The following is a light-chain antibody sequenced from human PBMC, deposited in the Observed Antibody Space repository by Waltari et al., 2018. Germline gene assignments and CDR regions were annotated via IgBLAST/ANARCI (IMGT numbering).Light chain of an antibody. Sequence: QSALTQPASVSGSPGQSIPIPCTGTSIAVGGYNYVPWYQQHPGKAPKRMIYDVSNRPSGVSNRFSGSKSGNTVSLTISGLQAEDEADYYCSSYTSSSTPYVFGTGTKVTVL. CDR2: DVS. J-gene: IGLJ1*01. V-gene: IGLV2-14*03. CDR3: SSYTSSSTPYV. CDR1: SIAVGGYNY.